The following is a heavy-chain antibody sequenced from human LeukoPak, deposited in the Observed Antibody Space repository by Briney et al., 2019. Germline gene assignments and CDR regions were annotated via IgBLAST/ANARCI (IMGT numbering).Heavy chain of an antibody. D-gene: IGHD1-26*01. Sequence: SETLSLTCTVSGGSISSSSYYWGWIRQPPGKGLEWIGYIYYTGSTNYNPSLKSRVTIFLDTSKNQFSLKLNSVTAADTAVYYCARDIVGATRWFDPWGQGTLVTVSS. CDR1: GGSISSSSYY. J-gene: IGHJ5*02. V-gene: IGHV4-61*01. CDR3: ARDIVGATRWFDP. CDR2: IYYTGST.